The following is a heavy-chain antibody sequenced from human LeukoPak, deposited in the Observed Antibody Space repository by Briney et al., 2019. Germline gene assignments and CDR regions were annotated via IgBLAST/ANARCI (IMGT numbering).Heavy chain of an antibody. CDR1: GYTFTNYY. Sequence: ASVKVSCKASGYTFTNYYIHWVRQAPGQGLEWMGIINPAGGSTGYAQKFQGRVTMTRDTSTSTVYIELSSLRSEDTAVYYCARYDGDLTGGFDYWGQGTLVTVSS. V-gene: IGHV1-46*01. J-gene: IGHJ4*02. CDR3: ARYDGDLTGGFDY. D-gene: IGHD4-17*01. CDR2: INPAGGST.